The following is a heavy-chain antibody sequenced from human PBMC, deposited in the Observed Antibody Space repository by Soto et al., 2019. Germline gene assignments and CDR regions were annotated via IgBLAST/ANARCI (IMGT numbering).Heavy chain of an antibody. Sequence: SETLSLTCIVSGDSVTSGSYYWTWLRQPPGKGLEWIGYISYTGRTKYNPSLQSRVTISVDTSRNDFSLNLSSVTAADTAVYFCAREWGLLPYYVMNVWGHGTAVTVSS. D-gene: IGHD7-27*01. J-gene: IGHJ6*02. CDR1: GDSVTSGSYY. V-gene: IGHV4-61*03. CDR2: ISYTGRT. CDR3: AREWGLLPYYVMNV.